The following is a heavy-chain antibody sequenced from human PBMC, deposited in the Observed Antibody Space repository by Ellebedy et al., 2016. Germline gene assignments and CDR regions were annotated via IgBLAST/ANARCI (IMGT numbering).Heavy chain of an antibody. CDR2: INAGNGNT. D-gene: IGHD3-10*01. J-gene: IGHJ6*02. CDR1: GYTFTSYA. V-gene: IGHV1-3*01. CDR3: ARDQATWFGELPYGMDV. Sequence: ASVKVSXXASGYTFTSYAMHWVRQAPGQRLEWMGWINAGNGNTKYSQKFQGRVTITRDTSASTAYMELSSLRSEDTAVYYCARDQATWFGELPYGMDVWGQGTTVTVSS.